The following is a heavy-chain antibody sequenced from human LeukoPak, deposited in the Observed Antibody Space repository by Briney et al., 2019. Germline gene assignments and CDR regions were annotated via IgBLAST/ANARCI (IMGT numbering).Heavy chain of an antibody. Sequence: PPGGSLRLSCAASGFTFSSYSMNWVRQAPGKGLEWVSYIGSSSSTIYYADSVKGRFTISRDNAKNSLYLQMNSLRAEDTAVYYCARAFYGMDVWGQGTTVTVSS. CDR2: IGSSSSTI. CDR3: ARAFYGMDV. J-gene: IGHJ6*02. V-gene: IGHV3-48*04. CDR1: GFTFSSYS.